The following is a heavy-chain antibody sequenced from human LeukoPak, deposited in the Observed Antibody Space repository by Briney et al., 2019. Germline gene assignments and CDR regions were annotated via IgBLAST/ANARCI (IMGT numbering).Heavy chain of an antibody. V-gene: IGHV3-69-1*01. CDR3: ARDKMGGDIVPAYHDY. CDR2: ISNTGVT. D-gene: IGHD2-15*01. CDR1: GFTFSDYY. J-gene: IGHJ4*02. Sequence: GGSLRLSCAVSGFTFSDYYMSWIRQAPGKGLEWVSTISNTGVTHYADSVKGRFTISRDNAKNSMYLQMNSLRAEDTAEYYCARDKMGGDIVPAYHDYWGQGTLVTVSS.